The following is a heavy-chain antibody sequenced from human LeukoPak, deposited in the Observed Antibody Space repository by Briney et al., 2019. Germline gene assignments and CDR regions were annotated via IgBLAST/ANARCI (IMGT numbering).Heavy chain of an antibody. Sequence: SETLSLTCTVSGGSISSYYWSWIRQPPGKGLEWIGYIYYSGSTNYNPSLKSRATISVDTSKNQFSLKLSSVTAADTAVYYCARDIGLRGWFDPWGQGALVTVSS. CDR2: IYYSGST. J-gene: IGHJ5*02. CDR3: ARDIGLRGWFDP. CDR1: GGSISSYY. D-gene: IGHD1-26*01. V-gene: IGHV4-59*01.